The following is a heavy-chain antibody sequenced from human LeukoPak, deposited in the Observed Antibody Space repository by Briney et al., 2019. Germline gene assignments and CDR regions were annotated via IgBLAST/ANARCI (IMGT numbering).Heavy chain of an antibody. CDR3: ARSRGYLDWFDP. Sequence: ASVKVSCKASGGTFSSYAISWVRQAPGQGLEWMGGIIPIFGTANYAQKFQGRVTITADESTSTAYMELSSLRSEDTAVYYCARSRGYLDWFDPWGQGTLATVSS. CDR2: IIPIFGTA. D-gene: IGHD5-18*01. CDR1: GGTFSSYA. J-gene: IGHJ5*02. V-gene: IGHV1-69*13.